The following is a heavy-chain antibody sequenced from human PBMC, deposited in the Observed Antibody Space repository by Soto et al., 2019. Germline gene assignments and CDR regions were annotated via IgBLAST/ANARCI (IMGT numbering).Heavy chain of an antibody. D-gene: IGHD4-17*01. J-gene: IGHJ4*01. V-gene: IGHV3-15*07. CDR2: IKSKGHGGTT. CDR3: TTDSYTTVLEVRLDY. CDR1: GFAFSNAW. Sequence: EVQLVESGGGLVKPGGSLRLSCAASGFAFSNAWINWVRQAPGKGLEWVGRIKSKGHGGTTDFAAPVRGRFAITRDDSRNIVYMQMTSLTTEDTAVYYCTTDSYTTVLEVRLDYWGHGNLVTVSS.